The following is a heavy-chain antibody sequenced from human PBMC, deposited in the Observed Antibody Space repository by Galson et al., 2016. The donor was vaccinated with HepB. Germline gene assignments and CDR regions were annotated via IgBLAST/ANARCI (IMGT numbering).Heavy chain of an antibody. V-gene: IGHV3-23*01. CDR1: GFTFSTYG. CDR2: ISGSGGNS. J-gene: IGHJ2*01. D-gene: IGHD3-22*01. CDR3: AKDYYDSSGYRSYWYFDL. Sequence: SLRLSCAASGFTFSTYGFHWVRQAPGKGLEWVSAISGSGGNSYYADSVKGRFTISRDNSKNTLYVQMHSLRAEDTAVYYCAKDYYDSSGYRSYWYFDLWGRGTLVTVAS.